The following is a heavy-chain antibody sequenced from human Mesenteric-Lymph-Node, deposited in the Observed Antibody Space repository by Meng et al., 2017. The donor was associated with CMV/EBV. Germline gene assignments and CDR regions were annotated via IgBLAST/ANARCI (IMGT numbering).Heavy chain of an antibody. V-gene: IGHV3-48*04. Sequence: GGSLKISCAASGFTFSTYSMNWVRQAPGKGLEWVSYISSSSSTIYYADSVKGRFTISRDNAKNSLYLQMNSLRAEDTAVYYCARDLKWELLYWGQGTLVTVSS. CDR2: ISSSSSTI. J-gene: IGHJ4*02. CDR1: GFTFSTYS. CDR3: ARDLKWELLY. D-gene: IGHD1-26*01.